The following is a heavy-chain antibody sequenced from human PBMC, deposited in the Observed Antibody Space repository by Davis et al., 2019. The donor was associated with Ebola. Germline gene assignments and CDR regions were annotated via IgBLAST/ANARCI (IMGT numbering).Heavy chain of an antibody. D-gene: IGHD5-18*01. CDR3: AKDLERCGGYSYGCSDYFDY. CDR1: GFTFDDYA. CDR2: ISGDGGST. V-gene: IGHV3-43*02. J-gene: IGHJ4*02. Sequence: GESLKISCAASGFTFDDYAMHWVRQAPGKGLEWVSLISGDGGSTYYADSVKGRFTISRDNSKNSLYLQMNSLRTEDTALYYCAKDLERCGGYSYGCSDYFDYWGQGTLVTVSS.